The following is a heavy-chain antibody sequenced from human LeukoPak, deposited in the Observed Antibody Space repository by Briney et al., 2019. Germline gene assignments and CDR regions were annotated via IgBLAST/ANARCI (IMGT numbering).Heavy chain of an antibody. V-gene: IGHV4-34*01. Sequence: PSETLSLTCAVDGGSFNDYYSTLIRQPPGKGLEWIGEINHGGSTNYNPSLKSRVTISVDTSKNQFSLKVNSVTAADTALYYCARRLYQLSRYAFDIWGQGTMVTVSS. D-gene: IGHD3-3*01. CDR3: ARRLYQLSRYAFDI. CDR2: INHGGST. CDR1: GGSFNDYY. J-gene: IGHJ3*02.